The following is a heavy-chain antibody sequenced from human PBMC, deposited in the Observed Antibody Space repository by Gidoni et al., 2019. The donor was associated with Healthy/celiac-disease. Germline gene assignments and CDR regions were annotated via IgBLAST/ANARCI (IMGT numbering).Heavy chain of an antibody. CDR3: ARDRNGDYLFDY. Sequence: QVQLVESGGGVVQPGRSLRLSCAGSGFTFSSYAMHWVRQAPGKGLEWVAVISYDGSNKYYADSVKGRFTISRDNSKNTLYLQMNSLRAEDTAVYYCARDRNGDYLFDYWGQGTLVTVSS. CDR1: GFTFSSYA. CDR2: ISYDGSNK. V-gene: IGHV3-30*04. D-gene: IGHD4-17*01. J-gene: IGHJ4*02.